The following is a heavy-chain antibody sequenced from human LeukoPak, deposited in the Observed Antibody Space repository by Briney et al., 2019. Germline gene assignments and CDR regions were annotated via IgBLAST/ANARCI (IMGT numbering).Heavy chain of an antibody. CDR1: GFTFSSYW. J-gene: IGHJ5*02. D-gene: IGHD3-10*01. Sequence: GGSLRPSCAASGFTFSSYWMHWVRQIPGKGLVWVSRIKSDGSTIYADSVKGRFTISRDNAKNTVYLQMNSLRAEDTAIYYCARAVTYFYGSVTYDWFDPWGQGTLVTVSS. V-gene: IGHV3-74*01. CDR2: IKSDGST. CDR3: ARAVTYFYGSVTYDWFDP.